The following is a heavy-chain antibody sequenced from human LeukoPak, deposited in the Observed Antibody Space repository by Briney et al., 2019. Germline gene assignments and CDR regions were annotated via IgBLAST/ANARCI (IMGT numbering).Heavy chain of an antibody. Sequence: SETLPLTCTVSGGSISSYYWSWIRQPAGKGLEWIGRIYTSGSTNYNASLKSRVTMSVDTSKNQFSLKLSSVTAADTAVYYCATHFGLGQWLFYWGQGTLVIVSS. CDR2: IYTSGST. V-gene: IGHV4-4*07. D-gene: IGHD6-19*01. CDR1: GGSISSYY. CDR3: ATHFGLGQWLFY. J-gene: IGHJ4*02.